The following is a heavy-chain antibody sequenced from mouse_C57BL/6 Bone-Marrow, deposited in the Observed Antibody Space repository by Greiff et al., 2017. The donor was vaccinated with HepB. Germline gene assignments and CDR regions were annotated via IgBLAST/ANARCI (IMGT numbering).Heavy chain of an antibody. CDR3: ARQIRY. D-gene: IGHD2-12*01. J-gene: IGHJ3*01. CDR1: GFTFSSYG. CDR2: ISSGGSYT. Sequence: EVQLQESGGDLVKPGGSLKLSCAASGFTFSSYGMSWVRQTPDKRLEWVATISSGGSYTYYPDSVKGRFTISRDNAKNTLYLQMSSLKSEDTAMYYCARQIRYWGQGTLVTVSA. V-gene: IGHV5-6*01.